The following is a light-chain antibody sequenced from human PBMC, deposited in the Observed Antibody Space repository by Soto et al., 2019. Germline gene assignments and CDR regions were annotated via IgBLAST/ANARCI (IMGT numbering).Light chain of an antibody. V-gene: IGLV2-14*01. CDR3: SSYTSSSTVV. Sequence: QSALTQPASVSGSPGQSITISCTGTSSDVGRYNYVSWCQQHPGKAPKLIIFDVSTRPSGVSNRFSGSKSGNTASLTISGLQVEDEADYYCSSYTSSSTVVFGGGTKLTVL. J-gene: IGLJ2*01. CDR1: SSDVGRYNY. CDR2: DVS.